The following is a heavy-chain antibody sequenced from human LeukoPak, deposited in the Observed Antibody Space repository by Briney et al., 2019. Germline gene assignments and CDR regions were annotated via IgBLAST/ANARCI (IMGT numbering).Heavy chain of an antibody. CDR2: IYPGDSDT. D-gene: IGHD3-22*01. J-gene: IGHJ4*02. V-gene: IGHV5-51*01. Sequence: GESLKISCKGSGYSFTSYWIGWVRQTPGKGLEWMGIIYPGDSDTRYSPSFQGQVTISADKSISTAYLQWSSLKASDTAMYYCARLSHYDGSAPALGYFDYWGQGTLVTVSS. CDR1: GYSFTSYW. CDR3: ARLSHYDGSAPALGYFDY.